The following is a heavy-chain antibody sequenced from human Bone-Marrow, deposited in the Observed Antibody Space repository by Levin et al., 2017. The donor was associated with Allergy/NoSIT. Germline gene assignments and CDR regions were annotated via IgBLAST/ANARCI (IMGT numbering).Heavy chain of an antibody. V-gene: IGHV1-2*02. CDR3: ARENLNWFDP. CDR2: VNPNSGGT. J-gene: IGHJ5*02. Sequence: ALVKVSCQASGYKFTAYYMHWVRQAPGQGLEWMGWVNPNSGGTNYAQKFQGRVTMTSQTSISTAYMELSSLTSDDTAVYYCARENLNWFDPWGQGTLVTVSS. CDR1: GYKFTAYY.